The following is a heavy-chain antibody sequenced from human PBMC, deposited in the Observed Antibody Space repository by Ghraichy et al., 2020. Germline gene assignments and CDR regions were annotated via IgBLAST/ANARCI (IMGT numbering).Heavy chain of an antibody. V-gene: IGHV3-20*04. Sequence: GGSLRLSCAASGFTFDDYGMSWVRQAPGKGLEWVSGINWNGGSTGYADSVKGRFTISRDNAKNSLYLQMNSLRAEDTALYYCARDIVGATSEPYYFDYWGQGTLVTVSS. CDR1: GFTFDDYG. D-gene: IGHD1-26*01. CDR3: ARDIVGATSEPYYFDY. CDR2: INWNGGST. J-gene: IGHJ4*02.